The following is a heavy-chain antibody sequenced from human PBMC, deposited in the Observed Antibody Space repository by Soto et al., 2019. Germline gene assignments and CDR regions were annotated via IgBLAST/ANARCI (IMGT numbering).Heavy chain of an antibody. CDR3: ARGGGGYCSGGSCFSLDY. J-gene: IGHJ4*02. V-gene: IGHV1-69*01. Sequence: QVQLVQSGAEVKKPGSSVKVSCKASGGTFSSYAISWVRQAPGQGLEWMGGIIPIFGTANYAQKFQGRVTITADEATSTAYMELSSLRSEDTAVYYCARGGGGYCSGGSCFSLDYWGQGTLVTVSS. CDR1: GGTFSSYA. CDR2: IIPIFGTA. D-gene: IGHD2-15*01.